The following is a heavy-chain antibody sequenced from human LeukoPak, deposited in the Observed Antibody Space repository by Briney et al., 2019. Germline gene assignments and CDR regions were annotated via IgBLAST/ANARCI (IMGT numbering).Heavy chain of an antibody. CDR2: IYYSGST. J-gene: IGHJ4*02. Sequence: SETLSLTCTVSGGFISSSSYYWGWIRQPPGKGLEWIGSIYYSGSTYYNPSLKSRVTISVDTSKNQFSLKLSSVTAADTAVYYCARLIYDFWSGYYSLFDYWGQGTLVTVSS. V-gene: IGHV4-39*01. CDR1: GGFISSSSYY. CDR3: ARLIYDFWSGYYSLFDY. D-gene: IGHD3-3*01.